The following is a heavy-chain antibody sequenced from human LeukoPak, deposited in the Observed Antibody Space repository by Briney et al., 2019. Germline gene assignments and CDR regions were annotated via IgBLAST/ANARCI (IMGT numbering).Heavy chain of an antibody. CDR1: GGSISSSSYY. Sequence: PSETLSLTCTVSGGSISSSSYYWGWIRQPPGKGLEWIGSIYYSGSTYYNPSLKSRVTISVDTSKNQFSLKLSSVTAADTAVYYCARQTGSITMIVPRVEFDYWGQGTLVTVSS. V-gene: IGHV4-39*01. J-gene: IGHJ4*02. CDR3: ARQTGSITMIVPRVEFDY. D-gene: IGHD3-22*01. CDR2: IYYSGST.